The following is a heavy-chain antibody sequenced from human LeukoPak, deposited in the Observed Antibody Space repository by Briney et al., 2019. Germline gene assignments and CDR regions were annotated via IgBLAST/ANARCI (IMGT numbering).Heavy chain of an antibody. CDR2: INTNTRNP. J-gene: IGHJ4*02. V-gene: IGHV7-4-1*02. D-gene: IGHD3-3*02. Sequence: ASVKVSCKASGYIFTSNAINWVRQAPGQGLEWMGWINTNTRNPTYAQGFTGRFVFSLDTSVSTAYLQISSLKAEDTAVYYCARIRAPSSFGQRESDYWGQGTLVTVSS. CDR3: ARIRAPSSFGQRESDY. CDR1: GYIFTSNA.